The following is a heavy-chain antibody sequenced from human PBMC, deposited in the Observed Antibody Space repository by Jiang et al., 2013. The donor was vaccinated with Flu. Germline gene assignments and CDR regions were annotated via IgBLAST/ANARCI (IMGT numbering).Heavy chain of an antibody. D-gene: IGHD3-22*01. J-gene: IGHJ3*02. CDR3: ARGPLYPYYYDSIGAFDI. Sequence: DSISSGGYSWSWIRQPPGKGLEWIGYIYHSGSTYYNPSLKSRVTISVDRSKNQFSLKLSSVTAADTAVYYCARGPLYPYYYDSIGAFDIWGQGTMVTVSS. CDR1: DSISSGGYS. V-gene: IGHV4-30-2*01. CDR2: IYHSGST.